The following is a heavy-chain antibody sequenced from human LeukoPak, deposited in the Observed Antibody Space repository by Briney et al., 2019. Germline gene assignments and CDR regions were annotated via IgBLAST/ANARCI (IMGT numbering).Heavy chain of an antibody. J-gene: IGHJ4*02. CDR3: ASYSSGWYEDDY. CDR1: GFTDSSNY. CDR2: IYSGGST. Sequence: PGGSLRLSCAASGFTDSSNYMSWVRQAPGKGLEWVSVIYSGGSTYYADSVKGRFTISSDNAKNTLYLQMNSLRAEDTAVYYCASYSSGWYEDDYWGQGTLVTVSS. V-gene: IGHV3-66*01. D-gene: IGHD6-19*01.